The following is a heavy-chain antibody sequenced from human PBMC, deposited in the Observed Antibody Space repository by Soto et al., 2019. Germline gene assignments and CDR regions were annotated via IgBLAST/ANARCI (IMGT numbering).Heavy chain of an antibody. J-gene: IGHJ6*03. D-gene: IGHD6-6*01. CDR2: ISAYNGNT. CDR1: GYTFTNYG. CDR3: ARLPYSSSVGYYYYMDV. V-gene: IGHV1-18*01. Sequence: ASVTVSCKASGYTFTNYGITWVRQAPGQGLEWMGWISAYNGNTNYAQRLQGRVTMTTDTSTSTAYMELRSLRSDDTAIYYCARLPYSSSVGYYYYMDVWGKGTTVTVSS.